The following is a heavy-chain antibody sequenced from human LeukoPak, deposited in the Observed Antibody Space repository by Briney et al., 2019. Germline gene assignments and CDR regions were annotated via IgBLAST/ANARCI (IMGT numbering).Heavy chain of an antibody. J-gene: IGHJ4*02. V-gene: IGHV3-7*03. Sequence: GGSLRLSCAASGFPFNAYWMTWVRQAPGKGLEWVANIRQDGDTKYYVDSVKGRFTISRDNAQNSLYLQMSSLRVEDTAVYYCVTYSTGLYKGLEFWGQGTQVTVSS. CDR2: IRQDGDTK. CDR1: GFPFNAYW. CDR3: VTYSTGLYKGLEF. D-gene: IGHD2-8*02.